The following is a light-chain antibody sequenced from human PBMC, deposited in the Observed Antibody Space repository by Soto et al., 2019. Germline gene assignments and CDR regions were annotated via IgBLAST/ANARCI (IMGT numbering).Light chain of an antibody. CDR1: QSVSSY. CDR3: QQYNNWRGP. Sequence: DIVMTQSPATLSVSTGERATLSCRASQSVSSYLAWYQQKPGQAPRLLIYGASNRATGIPARFSGSGSGTEFTITISSLQSEDFAVYYCQQYNNWRGPFGQGTKLEIK. J-gene: IGKJ2*01. CDR2: GAS. V-gene: IGKV3-15*01.